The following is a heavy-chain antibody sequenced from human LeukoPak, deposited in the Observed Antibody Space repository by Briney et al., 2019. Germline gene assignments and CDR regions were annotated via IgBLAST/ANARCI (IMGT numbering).Heavy chain of an antibody. CDR2: MSPNSGDT. CDR3: ARGRGYSYGYADY. J-gene: IGHJ4*02. D-gene: IGHD5-18*01. V-gene: IGHV1-8*01. Sequence: ASVKVSCKASGYTFTSYDFNWVRQATGQRPEWMGWMSPNSGDTGYAQKFQGRVTMTRNTSIRTAYMELSSLRSDDTAVYYCARGRGYSYGYADYWGQGTLVTVSS. CDR1: GYTFTSYD.